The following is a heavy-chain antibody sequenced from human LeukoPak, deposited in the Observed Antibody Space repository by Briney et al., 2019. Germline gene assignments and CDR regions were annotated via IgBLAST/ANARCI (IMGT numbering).Heavy chain of an antibody. Sequence: GGSLRLSCTASGFTFGRYTMTWVRQAPGQGLKWVATITTGGPHTFYADSGRGRFTVSRDDSKNTLYLQMNNLGAEDTAVYYCAKDGGLWVSAHWGDSWGQGTLVTVSS. V-gene: IGHV3-23*01. J-gene: IGHJ4*02. CDR2: ITTGGPHT. CDR3: AKDGGLWVSAHWGDS. D-gene: IGHD7-27*01. CDR1: GFTFGRYT.